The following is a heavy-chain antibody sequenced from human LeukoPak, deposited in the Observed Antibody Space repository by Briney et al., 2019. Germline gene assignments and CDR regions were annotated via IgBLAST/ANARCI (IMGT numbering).Heavy chain of an antibody. J-gene: IGHJ5*02. Sequence: SETLSLTCTVSGGSISSYYWSWIRQPPGKGLEWIGSIYDSGSTYYNPSLKSRVTISVDTSKNQFSLKLNSVTAADTAVYYCARHYGPWGQGTLVTISS. V-gene: IGHV4-59*05. CDR3: ARHYGP. CDR2: IYDSGST. D-gene: IGHD3-16*01. CDR1: GGSISSYY.